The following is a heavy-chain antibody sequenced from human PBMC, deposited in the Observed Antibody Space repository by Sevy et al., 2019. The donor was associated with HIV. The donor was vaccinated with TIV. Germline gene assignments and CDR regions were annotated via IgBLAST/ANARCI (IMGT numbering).Heavy chain of an antibody. CDR3: AKDISGEXEGXYXXXY. Sequence: GGSLRLSCATSGXXXXXYTMXWVRQAPGKXLEWVSGISXXXGSIGYADSVKGRFTISRDNAKNSLYLQMNSLRAEDTALYYCAKDISGEXEGXYXXXYWGQGTQVTVSS. CDR2: ISXXXGSI. J-gene: IGHJ4*02. D-gene: IGHD1-26*01. V-gene: IGHV3-9*01. CDR1: GXXXXXYT.